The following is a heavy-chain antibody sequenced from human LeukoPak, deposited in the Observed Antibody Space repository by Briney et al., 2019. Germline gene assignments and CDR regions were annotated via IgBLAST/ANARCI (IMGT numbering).Heavy chain of an antibody. J-gene: IGHJ4*02. D-gene: IGHD5-18*01. Sequence: ASVKVSCKAFGYTFTSNYMHWVRQAPGQGPEWMGVISPSGGSTTYAQKFQGRVTMTRDMSTSTVYMELSSLRSEDTAVYYCARDRYVDTEPFDYWGQGTLVTVSS. CDR1: GYTFTSNY. CDR2: ISPSGGST. V-gene: IGHV1-46*01. CDR3: ARDRYVDTEPFDY.